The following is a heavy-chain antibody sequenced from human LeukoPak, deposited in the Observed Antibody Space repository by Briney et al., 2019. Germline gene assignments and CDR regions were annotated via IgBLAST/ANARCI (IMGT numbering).Heavy chain of an antibody. Sequence: GGSLRLSCAASGFTFSSYWMSWVRQAPGKGLEWVANIKQDGSEKYYVDSVKGRFTISRDNAKNSLYLQMNSLRAEDTAVYYCARIAAAGTTHYFDYWGQGTLVTVSS. CDR3: ARIAAAGTTHYFDY. CDR2: IKQDGSEK. D-gene: IGHD6-13*01. CDR1: GFTFSSYW. J-gene: IGHJ4*02. V-gene: IGHV3-7*01.